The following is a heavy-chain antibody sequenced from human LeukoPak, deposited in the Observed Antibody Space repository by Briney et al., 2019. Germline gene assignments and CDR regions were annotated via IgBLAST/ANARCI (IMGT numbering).Heavy chain of an antibody. CDR2: IQYDESKI. J-gene: IGHJ1*01. CDR3: AKEEGYYYDSGGYYVEYFQH. D-gene: IGHD3-22*01. CDR1: GFTFSTHG. V-gene: IGHV3-30*02. Sequence: GGSLRLSCVASGFTFSTHGMHWVRQAPGKGLEWVAFIQYDESKIDYADSVKGRFTISRDNSKNTLYLQMNSLRAEDTAVYYCAKEEGYYYDSGGYYVEYFQHWGQGTLVTVSS.